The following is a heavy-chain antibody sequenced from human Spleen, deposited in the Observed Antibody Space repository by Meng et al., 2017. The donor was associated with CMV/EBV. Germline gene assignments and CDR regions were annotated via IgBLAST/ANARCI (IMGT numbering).Heavy chain of an antibody. J-gene: IGHJ5*02. CDR3: ARDLSSAVVVIAMEGWNWFDP. V-gene: IGHV3-21*01. CDR1: GFTFSSYS. D-gene: IGHD2-21*01. Sequence: SLKISCAASGFTFSSYSMNWVRQAPGKGLEWVSSISSSSSYIYYADSVKGRFTISRDNAKNSLYLQMNSLMAEDTAVYYCARDLSSAVVVIAMEGWNWFDPWGQGTLVTVSS. CDR2: ISSSSSYI.